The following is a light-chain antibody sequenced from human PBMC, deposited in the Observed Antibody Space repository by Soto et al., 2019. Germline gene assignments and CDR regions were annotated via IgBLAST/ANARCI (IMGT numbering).Light chain of an antibody. CDR3: QQYGGSPPYT. J-gene: IGKJ2*01. CDR1: QSVNSRY. V-gene: IGKV3-20*01. CDR2: AVS. Sequence: EVVLTQSPGTLSLSPGERATLSCRASQSVNSRYLAWYQRKPGQAPRLLIYAVSSRATGIPDRFSGSGSGTDFTLTIRRLEPEDFAVYYCQQYGGSPPYTFGQGTKLEIK.